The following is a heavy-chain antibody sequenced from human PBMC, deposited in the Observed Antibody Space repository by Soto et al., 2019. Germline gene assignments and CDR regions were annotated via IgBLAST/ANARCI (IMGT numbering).Heavy chain of an antibody. V-gene: IGHV1-69*13. CDR3: ARGYYDSSGYWRGGGFDY. CDR2: IIPIFGTA. Sequence: SVKVSCKASGGTFSSYAISWVRQAPGQGLEWMGGIIPIFGTANYAQKFQGRVTITADESTSTAYMELSSLRSEDTAVYYCARGYYDSSGYWRGGGFDYWGQGTLVTV. CDR1: GGTFSSYA. D-gene: IGHD3-22*01. J-gene: IGHJ4*02.